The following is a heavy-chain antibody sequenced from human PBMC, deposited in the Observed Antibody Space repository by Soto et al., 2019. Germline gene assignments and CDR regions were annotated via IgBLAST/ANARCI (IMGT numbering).Heavy chain of an antibody. V-gene: IGHV4-59*01. CDR3: ARARYYGAKNDF. D-gene: IGHD3-16*01. CDR1: DGSIRSYY. Sequence: SLTCTVSDGSIRSYYWSWIRQPPGKGLEWIECIYSSGSTKYSPSLRSRVSMSIDTPKSQFSLKLRSVTAADTAIYYCARARYYGAKNDFWGQGTLVTVSS. J-gene: IGHJ4*02. CDR2: IYSSGST.